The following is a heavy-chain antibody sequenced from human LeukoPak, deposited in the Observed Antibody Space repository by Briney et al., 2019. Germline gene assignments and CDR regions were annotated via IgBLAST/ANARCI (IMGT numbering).Heavy chain of an antibody. CDR1: GFTFSSYA. CDR2: ISYDGSNK. Sequence: RRSLRLSCAASGFTFSSYAMHWVRQAPGKGLERLEVISYDGSNKYYAHSLKGRFTISRENSKNTLYLQTNSLRAEETAVYYCARNRTNKDYGDYGGLDYWGQGTLVTVSS. V-gene: IGHV3-30-3*01. J-gene: IGHJ4*02. D-gene: IGHD4-17*01. CDR3: ARNRTNKDYGDYGGLDY.